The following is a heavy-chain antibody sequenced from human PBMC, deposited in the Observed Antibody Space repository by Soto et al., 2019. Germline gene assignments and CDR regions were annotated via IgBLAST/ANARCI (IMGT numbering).Heavy chain of an antibody. Sequence: GSLRLSCAASGFTFSSYDMHWVRQTSGKGLEWVSAVGTAGETYYADSVKGRFTISRDNAKNSLYLQMNSLRAEDTAVYYCASPRGGGTATSWGQGTLVTVSS. CDR1: GFTFSSYD. CDR2: VGTAGET. CDR3: ASPRGGGTATS. V-gene: IGHV3-13*01. J-gene: IGHJ5*02. D-gene: IGHD3-16*01.